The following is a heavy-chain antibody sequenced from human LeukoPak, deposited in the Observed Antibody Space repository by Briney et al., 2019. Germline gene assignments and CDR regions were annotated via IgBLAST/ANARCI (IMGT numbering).Heavy chain of an antibody. Sequence: ASVKVSCKASGYTFTGYYMHWVRQAPGQGLEWMGWINPNSGGTNYAQKFQGRVTMTRDTSISTAYMELSRLRSDDTAVYYCARDRSSIAVAGTLRGYYFDYWGQGTMVTVSS. CDR1: GYTFTGYY. D-gene: IGHD6-19*01. CDR2: INPNSGGT. CDR3: ARDRSSIAVAGTLRGYYFDY. J-gene: IGHJ4*02. V-gene: IGHV1-2*02.